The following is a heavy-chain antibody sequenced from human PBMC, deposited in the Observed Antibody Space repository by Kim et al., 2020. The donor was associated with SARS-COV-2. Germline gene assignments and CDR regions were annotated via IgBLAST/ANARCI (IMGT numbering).Heavy chain of an antibody. Sequence: GGSLRLSCAASGFTFSDYSMNWVRQAPGKGLEWVSCISSSGSSTFYADSVKGRFTISRDNAKNSLFLQMNSLRAEDTAVYYCVRDPSTGLGNWFDPWGQGTLVTVSS. CDR2: ISSSGSST. D-gene: IGHD3-10*01. CDR1: GFTFSDYS. V-gene: IGHV3-21*01. CDR3: VRDPSTGLGNWFDP. J-gene: IGHJ5*02.